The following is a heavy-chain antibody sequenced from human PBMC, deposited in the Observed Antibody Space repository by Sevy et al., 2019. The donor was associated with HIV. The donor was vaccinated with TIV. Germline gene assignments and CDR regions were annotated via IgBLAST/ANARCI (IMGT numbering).Heavy chain of an antibody. J-gene: IGHJ4*02. D-gene: IGHD5-18*01. CDR3: VGRRYSYTYSWSYHFDY. CDR2: ISSSGTTL. CDR1: RFTFSSYW. V-gene: IGHV3-48*03. Sequence: GGSLRLSCAASRFTFSSYWMSWVRQAPGKGLEWLSYISSSGTTLYSADSVKGRFAISRDNAKNSLYLQMNSLRAEDTAVYFCVGRRYSYTYSWSYHFDYWGQGALVTVSS.